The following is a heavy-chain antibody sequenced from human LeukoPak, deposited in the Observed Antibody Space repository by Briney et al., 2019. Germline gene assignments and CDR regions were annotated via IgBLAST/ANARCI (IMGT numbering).Heavy chain of an antibody. J-gene: IGHJ4*02. CDR1: GFTFSSYG. CDR2: IWYDGSNK. Sequence: GGSLRLSCAASGFTFSSYGMHWVRQAPGKGLEWVAVIWYDGSNKYYADSVKGRFTISRDNSKNTLYLQMNSLRAEDTAVYYCAKDDGSGWYGEPYFDYWGQGTLVTVSS. D-gene: IGHD6-19*01. CDR3: AKDDGSGWYGEPYFDY. V-gene: IGHV3-33*06.